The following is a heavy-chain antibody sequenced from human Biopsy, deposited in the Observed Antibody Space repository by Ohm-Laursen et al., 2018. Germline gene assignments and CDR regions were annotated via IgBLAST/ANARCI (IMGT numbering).Heavy chain of an antibody. D-gene: IGHD3-22*01. Sequence: SLKASCKASGYTLTGYHVHWVRQAPGQGLGRVGWINAKIGDTNYAQKFQGRVTMTRDTSISTAYVDLSSLRADDTAVYYCTRGSYYYDSLAYYYWFDPWGQGTLVTVSS. CDR2: INAKIGDT. J-gene: IGHJ5*02. CDR1: GYTLTGYH. V-gene: IGHV1-2*02. CDR3: TRGSYYYDSLAYYYWFDP.